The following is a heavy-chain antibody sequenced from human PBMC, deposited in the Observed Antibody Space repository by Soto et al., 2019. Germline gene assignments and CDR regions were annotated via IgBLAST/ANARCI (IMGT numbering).Heavy chain of an antibody. V-gene: IGHV4-34*01. CDR1: GGSFSGYY. Sequence: SETLSLTCAVYGGSFSGYYWSWIRQPPGKGLEWIGEINHSGSTNYNPSLKSRVTISVDTSKNQFSLKLSSVTAADTAVYYCARGRVRGSRPATMVRAAPNWFDPWGQGTLVTVSS. CDR3: ARGRVRGSRPATMVRAAPNWFDP. J-gene: IGHJ5*02. CDR2: INHSGST. D-gene: IGHD3-10*01.